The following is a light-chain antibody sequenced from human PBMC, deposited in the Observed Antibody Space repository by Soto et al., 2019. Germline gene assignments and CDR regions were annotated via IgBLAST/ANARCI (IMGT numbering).Light chain of an antibody. Sequence: EVVLTQSPGTLSLSPGERATLSCRASQSVSSHYLAWYQHKPGQAPRLLIYGASDRAAGIPDRFSGGGSGADFTLTISRLEPEDFAVYYCQQYGGSLSWTFGQGTKVEIK. V-gene: IGKV3-20*01. CDR1: QSVSSHY. J-gene: IGKJ1*01. CDR2: GAS. CDR3: QQYGGSLSWT.